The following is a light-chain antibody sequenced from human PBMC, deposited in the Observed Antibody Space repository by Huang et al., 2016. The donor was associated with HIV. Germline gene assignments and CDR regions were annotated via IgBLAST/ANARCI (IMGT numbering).Light chain of an antibody. Sequence: DIQMTQSPSTLSASVGDRVTLTCRASESISTWLAWYQQKPGKAPKLLIYKASTLESGVPTRCGGSGSGNEFTLTSSSVQPDDFATYYCQQYNRRWAFGQGTKVEIK. CDR1: ESISTW. J-gene: IGKJ1*01. CDR2: KAS. CDR3: QQYNRRWA. V-gene: IGKV1-5*03.